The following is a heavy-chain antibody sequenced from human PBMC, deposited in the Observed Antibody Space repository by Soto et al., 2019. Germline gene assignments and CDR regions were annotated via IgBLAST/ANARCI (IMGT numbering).Heavy chain of an antibody. J-gene: IGHJ4*02. CDR1: GFTFSSYW. CDR2: IKQDGSEK. CDR3: ARVLLWWLRTGDNAFDY. Sequence: GGSLRLSCAASGFTFSSYWMSWVRQAPGKGLEWVANIKQDGSEKYYVDSVKGRFTISRDNAKNSLYLQMNSLRAEDTAVYYCARVLLWWLRTGDNAFDYWGQGTLVTVSS. V-gene: IGHV3-7*04. D-gene: IGHD5-12*01.